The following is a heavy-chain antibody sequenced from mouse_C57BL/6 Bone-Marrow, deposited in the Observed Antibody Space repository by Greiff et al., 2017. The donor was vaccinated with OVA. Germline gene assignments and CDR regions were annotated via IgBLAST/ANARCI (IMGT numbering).Heavy chain of an antibody. V-gene: IGHV5-6*01. CDR3: ARPSDYHWYFDV. CDR2: ISSGGSYT. CDR1: GFTFSSYG. J-gene: IGHJ1*03. D-gene: IGHD2-13*01. Sequence: EVQGVESGGDLVKPGGSLKLSCAASGFTFSSYGMSWVRQTPDKRLEWVATISSGGSYTYYPDSVKGRFTIYRDNAKNTLYLQMSSLKSEDTAMYYCARPSDYHWYFDVWGTGTTVTVSS.